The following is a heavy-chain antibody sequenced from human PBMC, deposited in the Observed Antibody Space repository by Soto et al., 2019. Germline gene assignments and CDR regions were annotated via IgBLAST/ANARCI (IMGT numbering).Heavy chain of an antibody. CDR2: INPSGGST. CDR3: ARGGRWTVDY. CDR1: GYTFTSYY. Sequence: QVQLVQSGAEVKKPGASVKVSCKASGYTFTSYYLSWVRQAPGQGLEWMGLINPSGGSTSYAQTYQGRITTTGDTSTSTVYMELSSLRSEDTAVYYCARGGRWTVDYWGQGSLVTVSS. J-gene: IGHJ4*02. V-gene: IGHV1-46*01.